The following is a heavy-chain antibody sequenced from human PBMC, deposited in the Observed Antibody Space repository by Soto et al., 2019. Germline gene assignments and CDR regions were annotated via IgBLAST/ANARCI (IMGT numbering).Heavy chain of an antibody. J-gene: IGHJ6*02. D-gene: IGHD3-22*01. CDR2: IWYDGSNK. V-gene: IGHV3-33*01. CDR3: ARDHDNYYGMDV. Sequence: PGGSLRLSCAASGFTFSSYCMHWVRQAPGKGLEWVAVIWYDGSNKYYADSVKGRFTISRDNSKNTLYLQMNSLRAEDTAVYYCARDHDNYYGMDVWGQGTTVTSP. CDR1: GFTFSSYC.